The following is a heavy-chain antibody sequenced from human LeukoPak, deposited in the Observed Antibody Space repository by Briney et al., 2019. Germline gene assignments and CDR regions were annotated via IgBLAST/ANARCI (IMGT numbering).Heavy chain of an antibody. D-gene: IGHD3-22*01. J-gene: IGHJ4*02. CDR3: ARLGDSSGPRDY. V-gene: IGHV4-59*08. CDR1: GGSISRYY. Sequence: SGTLSLPCTVSGGSISRYYWSWLRQPPGKGVEWIGYIYYSGSTNYNPSPKSRVTISVDTSKNQFSLKLSSVTAADTAVYYCARLGDSSGPRDYWGQGTLVTVSS. CDR2: IYYSGST.